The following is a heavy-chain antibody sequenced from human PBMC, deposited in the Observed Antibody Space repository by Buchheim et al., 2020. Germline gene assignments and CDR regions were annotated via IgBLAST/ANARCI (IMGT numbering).Heavy chain of an antibody. Sequence: QVQLVESGGGVVQPGRSLRLSCAASGFTFSSYGMHWVRQAPGKGLEWVAVISYDGSNKYYADSVKGRFNIPRDNSKNTLYLQMNSLRAEDTAVYYCAKDLNSVAVDYWGQGTL. CDR1: GFTFSSYG. CDR2: ISYDGSNK. V-gene: IGHV3-30*18. J-gene: IGHJ4*02. D-gene: IGHD6-19*01. CDR3: AKDLNSVAVDY.